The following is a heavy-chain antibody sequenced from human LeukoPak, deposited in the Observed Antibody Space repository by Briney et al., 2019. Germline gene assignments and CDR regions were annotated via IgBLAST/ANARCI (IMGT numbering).Heavy chain of an antibody. CDR3: ARGRYYGSGSKNWFDS. CDR1: GDTFSDYT. D-gene: IGHD3-10*01. Sequence: SVKVSCKTSGDTFSDYTPNWVRQGPGQGLEWMRRIIPILGVPTYAQKFQDRVTITADRSTNTAYMELNSLKSEDTAMYYCARGRYYGSGSKNWFDSWGQGTLVTVSS. CDR2: IIPILGVP. J-gene: IGHJ5*01. V-gene: IGHV1-69*02.